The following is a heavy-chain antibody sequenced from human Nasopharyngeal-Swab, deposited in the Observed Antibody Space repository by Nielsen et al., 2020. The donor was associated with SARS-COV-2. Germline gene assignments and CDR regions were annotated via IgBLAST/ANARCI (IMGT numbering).Heavy chain of an antibody. D-gene: IGHD2-8*01. J-gene: IGHJ4*02. V-gene: IGHV3-23*01. CDR1: GFTFSSYA. CDR3: AKPTRVYAIGAPLGY. Sequence: GESLKISCAASGFTFSSYAMSWVRQAPGKGLEWVPAISGSGGSTYYADSVKGRFTISRDNSKNTLYLQMNSLRAEDTAVYYCAKPTRVYAIGAPLGYWGQGTLVTVSS. CDR2: ISGSGGST.